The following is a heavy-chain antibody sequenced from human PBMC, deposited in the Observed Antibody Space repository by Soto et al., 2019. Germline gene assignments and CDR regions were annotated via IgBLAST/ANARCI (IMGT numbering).Heavy chain of an antibody. D-gene: IGHD2-2*01. CDR1: GFTFSSYV. CDR2: ISHDGNNK. V-gene: IGHV3-30*18. J-gene: IGHJ3*02. Sequence: QVQLVQSGGGVVQPGRSLRLSCAASGFTFSSYVTHWVRQAPGKGLEWVAVISHDGNNKYYADSVKGRFNISRDNSKNTLYLQMNRLTTDDTAVYYCAKGGPDCASTTCYLLVAFDIWGQGTMVTVSS. CDR3: AKGGPDCASTTCYLLVAFDI.